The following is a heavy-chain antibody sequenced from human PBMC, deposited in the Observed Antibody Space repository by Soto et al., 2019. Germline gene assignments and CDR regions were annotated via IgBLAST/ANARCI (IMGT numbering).Heavy chain of an antibody. CDR2: ISGDGSST. CDR1: GFTFSSYW. V-gene: IGHV3-74*01. Sequence: EVQLVESGGGLVQPGGSLRVSCAASGFTFSSYWMQWVRQVPGKGLVWVSRISGDGSSTSYADAVRGRFTISRDNAKNTLYLQMNSLRAEDTALYYCARPRYDGSGTPFDHWGQGALVTVSA. J-gene: IGHJ4*02. CDR3: ARPRYDGSGTPFDH. D-gene: IGHD3-22*01.